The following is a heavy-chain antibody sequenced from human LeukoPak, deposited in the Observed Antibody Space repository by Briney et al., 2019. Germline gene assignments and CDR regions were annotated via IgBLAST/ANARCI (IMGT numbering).Heavy chain of an antibody. CDR3: ARGESVEMATKDH. J-gene: IGHJ4*02. V-gene: IGHV3-33*01. CDR1: GFNFRSYG. CDR2: IWYDGSNK. Sequence: GGSLRLSCAASGFNFRSYGMHWVRQAPGKGLEWVAVIWYDGSNKYYADSVKGRFTISRDNSKNTVYLQMNSLRAEDTAVYYCARGESVEMATKDHWGQGTLVTVSS. D-gene: IGHD5-24*01.